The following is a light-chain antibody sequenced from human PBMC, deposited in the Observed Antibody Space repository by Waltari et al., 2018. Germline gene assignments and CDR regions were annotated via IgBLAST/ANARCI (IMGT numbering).Light chain of an antibody. CDR3: QQRTNRPRMYT. Sequence: EIVLTQSPGTLSLSPGERATLSCRASQSLSSSLAWYQQRPGQAPRLLIYDVSNRASGIPARFSGSGSGTDFTLTISSLEPEHFAVYYCQQRTNRPRMYTFGQGTKLEI. CDR1: QSLSSS. J-gene: IGKJ2*01. CDR2: DVS. V-gene: IGKV3-11*01.